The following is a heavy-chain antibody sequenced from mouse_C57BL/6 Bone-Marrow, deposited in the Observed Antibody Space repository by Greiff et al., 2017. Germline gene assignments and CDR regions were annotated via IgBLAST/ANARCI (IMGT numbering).Heavy chain of an antibody. CDR2: IYPGSGNT. J-gene: IGHJ2*01. V-gene: IGHV1-76*01. D-gene: IGHD2-3*01. CDR1: GYTFTDYY. Sequence: VKLQQSGAELVRPGASVKLSCKASGYTFTDYYINWVKQRPGQGLEWIARIYPGSGNTYYNEKFKGKATLTAEKSSSTAYMQLSSLTSEDSAVYFCARWLLLDYWGQGTTLTVSS. CDR3: ARWLLLDY.